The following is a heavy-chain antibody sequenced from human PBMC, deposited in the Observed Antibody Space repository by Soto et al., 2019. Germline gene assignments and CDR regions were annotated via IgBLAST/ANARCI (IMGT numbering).Heavy chain of an antibody. CDR2: MHPVGST. V-gene: IGHV4-4*01. CDR1: GFTFSSYSM. CDR3: ARHGHNIYGFDV. J-gene: IGHJ6*01. Sequence: GSLRLSCAASGFTFSSYSMNWVRQSPGKGLEWIGEMHPVGSTNYNPSLKSRVTVSMDKSRNQFSLKMSSVTAADTAVYFCARHGHNIYGFDVWGRGTTVTVS. D-gene: IGHD1-1*01.